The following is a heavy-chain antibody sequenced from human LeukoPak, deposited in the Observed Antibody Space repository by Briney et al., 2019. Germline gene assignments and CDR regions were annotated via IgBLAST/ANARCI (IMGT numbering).Heavy chain of an antibody. D-gene: IGHD6-19*01. J-gene: IGHJ4*02. CDR1: GGSISGYY. CDR3: ARDGGAGSLFAY. Sequence: SETLSLTCTVSGGSISGYYWSWIRQPPGKGLEWVGYISYSGSTNYKPSLKSRVTISVDTSKNQFSLKLSSVTAADTAIYYCARDGGAGSLFAYWGQGTLVTVSS. CDR2: ISYSGST. V-gene: IGHV4-59*01.